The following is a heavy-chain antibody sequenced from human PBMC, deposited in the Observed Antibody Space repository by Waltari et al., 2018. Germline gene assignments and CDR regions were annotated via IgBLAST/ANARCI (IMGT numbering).Heavy chain of an antibody. CDR1: GFTFSSYA. V-gene: IGHV3-30*01. CDR3: ARAAVEYCSSTSCYIGGMDV. CDR2: ISYDGSNK. Sequence: QVQLVESGGGVVQPGRSLRLSCAASGFTFSSYAMHWVRQAPGKGLGWVAVISYDGSNKYYAESVKGRFTISRDNAKNTLYLQMNSLRAEDTAVYYCARAAVEYCSSTSCYIGGMDVWGQGTTVTVSS. D-gene: IGHD2-2*02. J-gene: IGHJ6*02.